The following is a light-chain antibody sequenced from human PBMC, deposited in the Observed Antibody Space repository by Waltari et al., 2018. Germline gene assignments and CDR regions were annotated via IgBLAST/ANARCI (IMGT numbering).Light chain of an antibody. V-gene: IGKV1-9*01. CDR3: QQLNNYPRT. CDR1: QDINNY. CDR2: AAS. J-gene: IGKJ3*01. Sequence: DIQLTQSPSFLSASVGDRVTITCRASQDINNYLAWYQPKPGIAPNLLIYAASTLPSGVPSRFSGSGSGTEFTLTISSLQPEDFATYYCQQLNNYPRTFGPGTKVDIK.